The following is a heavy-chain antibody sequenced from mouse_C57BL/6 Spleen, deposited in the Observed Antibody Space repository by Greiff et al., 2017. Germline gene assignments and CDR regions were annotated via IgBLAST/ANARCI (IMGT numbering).Heavy chain of an antibody. D-gene: IGHD4-1*01. Sequence: EVHLVESGGGLVKPGGSLKLSCAASGFTFSSYAMSWVRQTPEKRLEWVATISAGGSYTYYPDNVKGRFTISRDNAKNNLYLQMSHLKSEDTAMYYCAREGKLGDWYFDVGGTGTTVTVSS. CDR2: ISAGGSYT. CDR3: AREGKLGDWYFDV. V-gene: IGHV5-4*01. J-gene: IGHJ1*03. CDR1: GFTFSSYA.